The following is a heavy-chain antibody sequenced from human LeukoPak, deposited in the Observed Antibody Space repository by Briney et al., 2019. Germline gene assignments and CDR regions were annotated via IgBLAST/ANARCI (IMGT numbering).Heavy chain of an antibody. V-gene: IGHV3-23*01. CDR1: GFTFTTYA. CDR2: ISGISGIT. Sequence: PGGSLRLSCAASGFTFTTYAMSWVRQAPGKGLEWVSVISGISGITYYADSVKGRFTISRDISKNTLYLQMNSLRAEDTAIDYCAKNHPLYYYDSSGYYFTAFDIWGQGTMVTVSS. J-gene: IGHJ3*02. CDR3: AKNHPLYYYDSSGYYFTAFDI. D-gene: IGHD3-22*01.